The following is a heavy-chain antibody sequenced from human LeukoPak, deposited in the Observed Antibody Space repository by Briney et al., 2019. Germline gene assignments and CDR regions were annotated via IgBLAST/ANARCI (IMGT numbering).Heavy chain of an antibody. CDR2: ISAYNGNT. CDR1: GYTFTSYG. V-gene: IGHV1-18*01. D-gene: IGHD6-19*01. J-gene: IGHJ6*02. CDR3: ARERRTGSGWTYYYGMDV. Sequence: ASVKVSCKASGYTFTSYGISWVRQAPGRGLEWMGWISAYNGNTNYAQKLQGRVTMTTDTSTSTAYMELRSLRSDDTAVYYCARERRTGSGWTYYYGMDVWGQGTTVTVSS.